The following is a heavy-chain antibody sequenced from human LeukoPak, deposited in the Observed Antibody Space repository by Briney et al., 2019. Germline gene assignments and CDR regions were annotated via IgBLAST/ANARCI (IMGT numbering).Heavy chain of an antibody. CDR1: GGSFSGYY. V-gene: IGHV4-34*01. Sequence: SETLSLTCAVYGGSFSGYYWSWIRQPPGKGLEWIGEINRSGSTNYNPSLKSRVTISVDTSKNQFSLKLSSVTAADTAVYYCARAIRDIVVVPVPRGNALDIWGQGTMVTVSS. CDR2: INRSGST. CDR3: ARAIRDIVVVPVPRGNALDI. D-gene: IGHD2-2*01. J-gene: IGHJ3*02.